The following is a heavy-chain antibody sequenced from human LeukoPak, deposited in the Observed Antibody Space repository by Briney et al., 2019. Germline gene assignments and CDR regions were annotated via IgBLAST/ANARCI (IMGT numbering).Heavy chain of an antibody. CDR1: GFTFSSYA. V-gene: IGHV3-30-3*01. Sequence: GGSLRLSCAASGFTFSSYAMHWVRQAPGKGLEWVAVISYDGSNKYYADSVKGRFTISRDNAKNSLYLQMNSLRAEDTAVYYCARESWAIAAAGLDYWGQGTLVTVSS. CDR2: ISYDGSNK. CDR3: ARESWAIAAAGLDY. D-gene: IGHD6-13*01. J-gene: IGHJ4*02.